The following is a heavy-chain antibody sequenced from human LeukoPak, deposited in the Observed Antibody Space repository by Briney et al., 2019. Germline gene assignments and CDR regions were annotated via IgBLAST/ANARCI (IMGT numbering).Heavy chain of an antibody. Sequence: GRSLRLSCTASGFTFSNYAMHWVRQAPGKGLEWVTVISYDGSNKYYADSVKGRFTVSRDNSKNTLYLQMNSLRAEDTAVYYCVRLYYDYVWGSYPYDYWGQGTLVTVSS. CDR3: VRLYYDYVWGSYPYDY. CDR1: GFTFSNYA. D-gene: IGHD3-16*02. CDR2: ISYDGSNK. V-gene: IGHV3-30-3*01. J-gene: IGHJ4*02.